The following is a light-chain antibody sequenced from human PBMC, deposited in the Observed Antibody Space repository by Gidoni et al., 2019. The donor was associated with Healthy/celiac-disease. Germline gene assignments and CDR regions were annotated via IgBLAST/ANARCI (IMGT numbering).Light chain of an antibody. CDR1: QSISSY. V-gene: IGKV1-39*01. CDR3: QQSYSTLMYT. J-gene: IGKJ2*01. CDR2: AAS. Sequence: IQVTLPPSSLSASVGDRVTITCRASQSISSYLTWYQHKPGKAPKLRIYAASSLQRGVPSRFSGSGSGTDFTLTISSLHPEDFATYYCQQSYSTLMYTFGQGTKLEIK.